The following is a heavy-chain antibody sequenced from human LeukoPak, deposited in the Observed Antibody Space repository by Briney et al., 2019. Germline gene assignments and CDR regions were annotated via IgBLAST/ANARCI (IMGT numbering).Heavy chain of an antibody. V-gene: IGHV1-8*02. CDR3: AGEVRGVIGDFDY. Sequence: ASVKVSCKASGYTFTSYYMHWVRQAPGQGLEWMGWMNPNSGNTGYAQKFQGRVTMTRNTSISTAYMELSSLRSEDTAVYYCAGEVRGVIGDFDYWGQGTLVTVSS. CDR2: MNPNSGNT. CDR1: GYTFTSYY. J-gene: IGHJ4*02. D-gene: IGHD3-10*01.